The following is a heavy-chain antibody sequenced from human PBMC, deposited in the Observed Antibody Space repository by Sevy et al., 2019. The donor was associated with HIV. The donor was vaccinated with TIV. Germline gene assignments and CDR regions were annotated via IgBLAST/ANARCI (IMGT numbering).Heavy chain of an antibody. CDR1: DGSFSGYY. CDR3: ARSPPVVVVPGAPSWFDP. CDR2: INESGII. J-gene: IGHJ5*02. D-gene: IGHD2-2*01. Sequence: SETLSLTCAVHDGSFSGYYWNWIRQLPGKGLEWIGEINESGIIYYNPSLKNRVTISVDTSKKQFSLKLNSVTAVDSAVYFCARSPPVVVVPGAPSWFDPWGQGTLVTVSS. V-gene: IGHV4-34*01.